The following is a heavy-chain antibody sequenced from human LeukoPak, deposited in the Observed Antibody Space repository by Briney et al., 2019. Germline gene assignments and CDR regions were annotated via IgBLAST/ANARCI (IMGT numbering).Heavy chain of an antibody. CDR1: GLTFINFG. CDR3: AKSRLSGINDAFDI. J-gene: IGHJ3*02. V-gene: IGHV3-23*01. Sequence: PRGSLRLSCAASGLTFINFGMTWVRQAPGKGLEWVSAISGSAVITFYADSAKGRFTISRDNSKNTLYLQMNSLRAEDTALYYCAKSRLSGINDAFDIWGQGTMVTVSS. D-gene: IGHD3-3*01. CDR2: ISGSAVIT.